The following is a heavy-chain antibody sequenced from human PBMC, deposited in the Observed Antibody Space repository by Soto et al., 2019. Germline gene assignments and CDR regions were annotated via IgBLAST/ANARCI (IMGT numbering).Heavy chain of an antibody. CDR2: IIPIFGTA. CDR3: ATDVHFGRDGYNFVFDY. D-gene: IGHD5-12*01. Sequence: QVQLVQSGAEVKKPGSSVKVSCKASGGTFSSYAISWVRQAPAQGLEWMGGIIPIFGTANYAQKFQGRVTMTADESTSTAYMELSSLRSEDTAVYYCATDVHFGRDGYNFVFDYWGQGTLVTVSS. CDR1: GGTFSSYA. V-gene: IGHV1-69*01. J-gene: IGHJ4*02.